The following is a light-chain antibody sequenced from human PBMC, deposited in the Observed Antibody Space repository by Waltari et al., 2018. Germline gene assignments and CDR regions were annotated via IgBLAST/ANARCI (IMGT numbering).Light chain of an antibody. CDR3: QQRSNWPPT. J-gene: IGKJ1*01. Sequence: EIVLTQSQATLSLSPGESATPSCSASQSVSSYLAWYQQKPGQAPRLLIYDASNRATGIPARFSGSGSGTDFTLTISSLEPEDFAVYYCQQRSNWPPTFGQGTKVEIK. CDR1: QSVSSY. CDR2: DAS. V-gene: IGKV3-11*01.